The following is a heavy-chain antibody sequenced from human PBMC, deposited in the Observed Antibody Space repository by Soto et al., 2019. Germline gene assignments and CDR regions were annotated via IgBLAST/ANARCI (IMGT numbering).Heavy chain of an antibody. CDR2: ISSSSSYI. CDR1: EFTFSSNS. V-gene: IGHV3-21*01. J-gene: IGHJ6*02. CDR3: AQAVAGTVDYYYGMDV. D-gene: IGHD6-19*01. Sequence: GGPLRLSCPASEFTFSSNSMNWVRQAPGKGLEWVSSISSSSSYIYYADSVKGRFTISRDNAKNSLYLQMNSLRAEDTAVYYCAQAVAGTVDYYYGMDVWGQGTTVTVSS.